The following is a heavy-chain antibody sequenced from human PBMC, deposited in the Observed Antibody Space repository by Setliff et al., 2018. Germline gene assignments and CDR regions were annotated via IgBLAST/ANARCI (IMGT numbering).Heavy chain of an antibody. CDR1: GYTFTNYG. V-gene: IGHV1-18*01. CDR3: AISSLSICSGGSCPNAFDI. CDR2: INNYSFKT. D-gene: IGHD2-15*01. Sequence: ASVKVSCKTSGYTFTNYGITWVRQAPGQGLEWMGWINNYSFKTNYPQKFLGRVTVTTDTSTGTAYMELGSLTSDDTAIYYCAISSLSICSGGSCPNAFDIWGQGTLVTVSS. J-gene: IGHJ3*02.